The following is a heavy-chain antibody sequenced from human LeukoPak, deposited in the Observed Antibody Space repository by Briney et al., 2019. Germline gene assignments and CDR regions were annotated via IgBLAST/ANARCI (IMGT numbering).Heavy chain of an antibody. J-gene: IGHJ3*02. D-gene: IGHD4-17*01. Sequence: ASVKVSRKASGGTFTSYAISWVGQAPGQGMEWMGGIILIFGTSNYAQKFQGRVTITTDESTSTAYMELSSLRSDDTAVYYCAREFPLTTVATSAFDIWGQGTMVTVSS. CDR3: AREFPLTTVATSAFDI. CDR2: IILIFGTS. CDR1: GGTFTSYA. V-gene: IGHV1-69*05.